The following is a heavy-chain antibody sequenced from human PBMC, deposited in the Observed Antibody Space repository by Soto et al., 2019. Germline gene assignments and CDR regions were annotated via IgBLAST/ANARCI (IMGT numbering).Heavy chain of an antibody. Sequence: GGTLRLSCAASGFTFFAYAMTWVRQAPGKGLEWVSTISGSGGSTYYADSVTSRFTVSRDNSKNTLSLQMNSLRAEDTAVYYCAKRRGAGSHFDYWGQGALVTVSS. CDR2: ISGSGGST. J-gene: IGHJ4*02. CDR1: GFTFFAYA. D-gene: IGHD2-15*01. CDR3: AKRRGAGSHFDY. V-gene: IGHV3-23*01.